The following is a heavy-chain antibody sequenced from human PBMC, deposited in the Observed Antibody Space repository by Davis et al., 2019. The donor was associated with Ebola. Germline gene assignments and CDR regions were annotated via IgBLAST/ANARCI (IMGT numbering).Heavy chain of an antibody. D-gene: IGHD2/OR15-2a*01. J-gene: IGHJ1*01. CDR1: GDTFTDHA. CDR2: VIPMFVSP. Sequence: SVKVSCKASGDTFTDHAITWVRQAPGQGLEWMGSVIPMFVSPNYARKFQGRLTVTADTSTKTAYMELTGLRSEDTAVYYCARAGAPGNTYLSEFYLEFWGQGTLITVSS. CDR3: ARAGAPGNTYLSEFYLEF. V-gene: IGHV1-69*06.